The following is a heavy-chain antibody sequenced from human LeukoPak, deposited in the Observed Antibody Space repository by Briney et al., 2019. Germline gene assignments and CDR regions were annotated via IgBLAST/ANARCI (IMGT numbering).Heavy chain of an antibody. CDR2: LNPNTDGT. CDR1: GYTFTDYY. V-gene: IGHV1-2*06. D-gene: IGHD7-27*01. J-gene: IGHJ6*03. Sequence: ASVKVSCKASGYTFTDYYIHWVRQAPGQGLEWMGRLNPNTDGTNYAQKFQGRVTMTRDTSISTAYMELRKLTSDDTAVYYCARGGDNYYYYYMDVWGKGTTVTVSS. CDR3: ARGGDNYYYYYMDV.